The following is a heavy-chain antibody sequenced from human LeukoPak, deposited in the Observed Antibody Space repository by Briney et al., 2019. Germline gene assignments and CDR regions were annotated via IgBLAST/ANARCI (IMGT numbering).Heavy chain of an antibody. V-gene: IGHV1-18*04. CDR1: GYTFTSSG. Sequence: GASVKVSCKTSGYTFTSSGISWVRQAPGQGLEWMAWISTYNGNTNYSHKLQGRGTMTTDTPTSTAYMELRSLRSDDTGVYYCARDSVWGSYRYFDFWGQGTLVIVSS. CDR2: ISTYNGNT. CDR3: ARDSVWGSYRYFDF. J-gene: IGHJ4*02. D-gene: IGHD3-16*02.